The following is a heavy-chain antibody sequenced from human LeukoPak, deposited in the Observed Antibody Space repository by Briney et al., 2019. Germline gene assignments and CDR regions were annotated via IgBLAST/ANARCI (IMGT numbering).Heavy chain of an antibody. V-gene: IGHV1-2*02. CDR3: VRGVAAAGTAY. CDR1: GYTFTSYG. J-gene: IGHJ4*02. D-gene: IGHD6-13*01. Sequence: GASVKVSCKASGYTFTSYGISWVRQAPGQGLEWMGWINPNSGGTNFAQKFQGRVIMTGDTSISTAYMELSSLRPDDTAIYYCVRGVAAAGTAYWGQGTLVTVSS. CDR2: INPNSGGT.